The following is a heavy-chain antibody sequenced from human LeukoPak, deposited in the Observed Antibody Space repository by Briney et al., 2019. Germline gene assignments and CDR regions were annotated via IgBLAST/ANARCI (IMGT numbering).Heavy chain of an antibody. Sequence: PGGSLRLSCAASGFTFSSYWMSWVRQAPGKGLGWVANIKQDGSEKYYVDSVKGRFTISRDNAKNSLYLQMNSLSAEDTAVYYCARDVSGPAVAGRSDYWGQGTLVTVSS. CDR1: GFTFSSYW. CDR2: IKQDGSEK. CDR3: ARDVSGPAVAGRSDY. D-gene: IGHD6-19*01. J-gene: IGHJ4*02. V-gene: IGHV3-7*01.